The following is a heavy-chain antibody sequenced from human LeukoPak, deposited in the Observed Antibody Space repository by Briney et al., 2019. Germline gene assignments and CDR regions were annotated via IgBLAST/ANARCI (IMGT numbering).Heavy chain of an antibody. CDR1: GFTFSSYS. V-gene: IGHV3-48*01. Sequence: PGGSLRLSCAASGFTFSSYSMNWVRQAPGKGLEWVSYISSSSSSTIYYADSVKGRFTISRDNAKNSLYLQMNSLRAEDTAVYYCARVNIAAAGTGWDWGQGTLVTVSS. D-gene: IGHD6-13*01. CDR3: ARVNIAAAGTGWD. CDR2: ISSSSSSTI. J-gene: IGHJ4*02.